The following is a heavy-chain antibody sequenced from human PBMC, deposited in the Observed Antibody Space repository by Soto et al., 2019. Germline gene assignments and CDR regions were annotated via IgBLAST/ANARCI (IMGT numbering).Heavy chain of an antibody. J-gene: IGHJ4*02. D-gene: IGHD5-12*01. CDR3: ARVTVATWNN. CDR1: GFTFSSYW. CDR2: ISSDGSRT. Sequence: GGSLRLSCAASGFTFSSYWMYWVRQAPGKGLVWVSHISSDGSRTSYADSVKGRFTISRDNAKNTLYLQMNSLRADDTAVYYCARVTVATWNNWGQGILVTVSS. V-gene: IGHV3-74*01.